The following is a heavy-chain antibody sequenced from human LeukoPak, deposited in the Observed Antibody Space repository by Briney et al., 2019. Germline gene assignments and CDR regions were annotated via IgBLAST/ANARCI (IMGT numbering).Heavy chain of an antibody. Sequence: EASVTVSFTASGYAFDSYGLTWVRQAPGQGPEWMGWISTYNGNTIYAQKFQGRVSMTTDTYTKTAYMEVRSLRSDDTAVYFCARDILTGNALGHWGQGTQVTVSS. D-gene: IGHD3-9*01. CDR2: ISTYNGNT. CDR3: ARDILTGNALGH. CDR1: GYAFDSYG. J-gene: IGHJ4*02. V-gene: IGHV1-18*04.